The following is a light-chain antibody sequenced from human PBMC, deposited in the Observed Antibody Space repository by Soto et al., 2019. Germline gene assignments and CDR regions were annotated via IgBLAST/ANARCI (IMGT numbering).Light chain of an antibody. J-gene: IGKJ1*01. CDR1: QSISSY. CDR3: QQSYSTLRT. Sequence: DIQMTQSPSSLSASVGDRVTITCRVSQSISSYLNWYQQKPGKAPKLLIYAASSLQSGVPSRFSGSGSGTDFTLTISSLQPEDFATYYCQQSYSTLRTFGQGTKVDIK. CDR2: AAS. V-gene: IGKV1-39*01.